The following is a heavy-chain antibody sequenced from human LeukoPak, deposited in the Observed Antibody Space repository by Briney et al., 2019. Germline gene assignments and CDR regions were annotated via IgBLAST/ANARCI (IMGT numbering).Heavy chain of an antibody. CDR3: TSRRGYSYGYSFDY. Sequence: PGGSLRLSCTASGFTFGDYAMSWVRQAPGKGLEWVGFIRSKAYGGTTEYAASVRGRFTISRDDSKSIAYLQMNSLKTEDTAVYYCTSRRGYSYGYSFDYWGQGTLVTVSS. D-gene: IGHD5-18*01. CDR1: GFTFGDYA. J-gene: IGHJ4*02. CDR2: IRSKAYGGTT. V-gene: IGHV3-49*04.